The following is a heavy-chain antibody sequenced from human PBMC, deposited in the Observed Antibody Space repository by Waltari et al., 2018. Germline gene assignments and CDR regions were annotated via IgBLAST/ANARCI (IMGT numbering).Heavy chain of an antibody. V-gene: IGHV1-24*01. CDR1: GSTLTELS. J-gene: IGHJ4*02. CDR2: FDREEGET. D-gene: IGHD2-15*01. CDR3: ATGTRSGVDY. Sequence: QVQLVQSGAEVKKPGASVKVSCKVSGSTLTELSMHWGRQAPGKGLEWMGGFDREEGETIYAEKCQGIVTMTEDTSTDTAYMERSSLRSEDTAVYYCATGTRSGVDYWGQGTLVTVSS.